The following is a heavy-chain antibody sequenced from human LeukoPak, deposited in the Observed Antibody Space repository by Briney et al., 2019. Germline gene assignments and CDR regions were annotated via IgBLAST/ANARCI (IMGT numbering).Heavy chain of an antibody. CDR2: IWYDGRNK. D-gene: IGHD4-23*01. CDR1: GFTFSGFG. V-gene: IGHV3-33*01. CDR3: ARGRGADYGGNSGYFDY. Sequence: GGSLRLSCAASGFTFSGFGMHWVRQAAGKGLEWVAVIWYDGRNKYYADSVKGRFTISRDNPKNTLYVQMNSLRAEDTAVYYCARGRGADYGGNSGYFDYWGQGTLVTVSS. J-gene: IGHJ4*02.